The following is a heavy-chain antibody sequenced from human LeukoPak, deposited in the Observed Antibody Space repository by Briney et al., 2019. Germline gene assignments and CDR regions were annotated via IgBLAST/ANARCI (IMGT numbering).Heavy chain of an antibody. CDR3: ARLTRLAPVGTTYYHSMDV. CDR1: GGSISSHY. D-gene: IGHD2-2*01. V-gene: IGHV4-59*08. J-gene: IGHJ6*02. CDR2: IYYTGVI. Sequence: PSETLSLTCTVSGGSISSHYWSWIRQPPGKGLEWIWHIYYTGVINYYPSPKSRLTMLVDTSKNQFSLKVTAVAAADTAVYYCARLTRLAPVGTTYYHSMDVWGQGSTVTLSS.